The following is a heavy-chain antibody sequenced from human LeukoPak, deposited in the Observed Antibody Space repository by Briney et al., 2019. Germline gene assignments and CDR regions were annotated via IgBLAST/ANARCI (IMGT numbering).Heavy chain of an antibody. CDR3: ARGGVYAAFDI. V-gene: IGHV3-7*02. Sequence: PGGSLRLSCAAPGFTFSTYWMTWVRQAPGKGPEWVANIKEDGSATYYVDSVKGRFTISRDNAKKSLYLQMNSLRAEDTALYYCARGGVYAAFDIWGRGTMVSVSS. J-gene: IGHJ3*02. D-gene: IGHD5/OR15-5a*01. CDR2: IKEDGSAT. CDR1: GFTFSTYW.